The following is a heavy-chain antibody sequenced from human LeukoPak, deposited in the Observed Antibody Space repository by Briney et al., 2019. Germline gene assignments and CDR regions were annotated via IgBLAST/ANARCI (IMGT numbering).Heavy chain of an antibody. Sequence: SETLSLTCAVSGGSISGSSYFWGWIRQPPGKGLEWIGSIYYSGNTYYNPSLKSRVTISVDTSKNQFSLKLSSVTAVDTAVYYCARLKEGIDYWGQGTLVTVSS. D-gene: IGHD3-10*01. CDR3: ARLKEGIDY. V-gene: IGHV4-39*01. CDR1: GGSISGSSYF. CDR2: IYYSGNT. J-gene: IGHJ4*02.